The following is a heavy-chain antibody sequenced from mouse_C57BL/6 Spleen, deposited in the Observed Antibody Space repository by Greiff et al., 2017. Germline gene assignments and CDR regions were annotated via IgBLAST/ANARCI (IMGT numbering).Heavy chain of an antibody. Sequence: EVQLVESGGGLVKPGGSLKLSCAASGFTFSDYGMHWVRQAPEKGLEWVAYISSGSSTIYYADTVKGRFTISRDNAKNTLFLQMTSLRSEDTAMYYCARLDSSGYDYFDYWGQGTTLTVSS. CDR2: ISSGSSTI. J-gene: IGHJ2*01. V-gene: IGHV5-17*01. CDR1: GFTFSDYG. CDR3: ARLDSSGYDYFDY. D-gene: IGHD3-2*02.